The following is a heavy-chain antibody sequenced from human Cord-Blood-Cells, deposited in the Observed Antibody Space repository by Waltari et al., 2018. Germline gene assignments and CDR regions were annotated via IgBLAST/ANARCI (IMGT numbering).Heavy chain of an antibody. Sequence: QVQLQESGPGLVTPSETLSFTCAVSGYSISSGYYWGCIRQPPGRGLEWIGSISPSGSTYYNPSLKSRVTISVDTSKNQFSLKLSSVTAADTAVYYCARGEYYDFWSGYYNWFDPWGQGTLVTVSS. J-gene: IGHJ5*02. CDR3: ARGEYYDFWSGYYNWFDP. CDR1: GYSISSGYY. D-gene: IGHD3-3*01. CDR2: ISPSGST. V-gene: IGHV4-38-2*01.